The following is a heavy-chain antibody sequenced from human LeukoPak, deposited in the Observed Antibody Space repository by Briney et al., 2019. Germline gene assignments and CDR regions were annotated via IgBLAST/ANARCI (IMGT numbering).Heavy chain of an antibody. V-gene: IGHV1-18*04. CDR1: GYTFTSYG. D-gene: IGHD3-22*01. CDR2: ISAYNGNT. CDR3: ARVPAYYYDRSGYSPLDY. Sequence: ASVKVSCKASGYTFTSYGISWVRQAPGQGLEWMGWISAYNGNTNYAQKLQGRVTMTTDTSTSTAYMELRSLRSDDTAVYYCARVPAYYYDRSGYSPLDYWGQGTLVTVSS. J-gene: IGHJ4*02.